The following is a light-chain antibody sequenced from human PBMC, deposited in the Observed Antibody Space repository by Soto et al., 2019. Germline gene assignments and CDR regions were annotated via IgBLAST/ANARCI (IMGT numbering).Light chain of an antibody. CDR3: QQYGGSPRT. J-gene: IGKJ1*01. Sequence: EIALTQSPGTLSLSPGEGATLSCRASQSINSFLAWYQQRRGQAPRLLIHGASNRATGIPDRFSGSGSGTDFTLTISRLEPEDFAVYYCQQYGGSPRTFGQGTKVDIK. V-gene: IGKV3-20*01. CDR1: QSINSF. CDR2: GAS.